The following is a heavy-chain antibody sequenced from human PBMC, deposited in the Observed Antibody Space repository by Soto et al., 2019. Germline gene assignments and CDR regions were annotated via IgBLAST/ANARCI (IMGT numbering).Heavy chain of an antibody. Sequence: LSFVVSGFIPSSYAMSWVRQAPGKGLEWVSGISGSGGATSYADSVKGRFTISRDNSKNTLYLQMNSLSAEDTAIYYCAKDAIMVSSSFNYFDVWGQGALVTVSS. J-gene: IGHJ4*02. D-gene: IGHD6-13*01. CDR2: ISGSGGAT. CDR1: GFIPSSYA. CDR3: AKDAIMVSSSFNYFDV. V-gene: IGHV3-23*01.